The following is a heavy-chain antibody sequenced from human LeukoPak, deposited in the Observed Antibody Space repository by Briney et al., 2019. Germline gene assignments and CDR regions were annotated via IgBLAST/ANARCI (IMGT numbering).Heavy chain of an antibody. CDR3: ARGRSSSWYADFQH. Sequence: SETLSLTCTVSGGSISSYYWSWIRQPPGKGLEGIGYIYYSGSTNYNPSLKSRVTISVDTSKNQLSLKLGSVTAADTAVYYCARGRSSSWYADFQHWGQGALVTVSS. CDR2: IYYSGST. J-gene: IGHJ1*01. V-gene: IGHV4-59*01. CDR1: GGSISSYY. D-gene: IGHD6-13*01.